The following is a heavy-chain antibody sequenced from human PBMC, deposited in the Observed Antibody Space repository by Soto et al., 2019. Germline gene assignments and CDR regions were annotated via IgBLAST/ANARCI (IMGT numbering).Heavy chain of an antibody. D-gene: IGHD3-9*01. CDR2: IYYSGST. CDR3: ARDRVDIFFVYCGGEGLDLYYF. J-gene: IGHJ3*01. Sequence: SETLSLTCTVSGGSISSGGYYWSWIRQHPGKGLEWIGYIYYSGSTYYNPSLKSRVTISVDTSKNQFSLKLSSVTAADTAVYYCARDRVDIFFVYCGGEGLDLYYFWTQGT. CDR1: GGSISSGGYY. V-gene: IGHV4-31*03.